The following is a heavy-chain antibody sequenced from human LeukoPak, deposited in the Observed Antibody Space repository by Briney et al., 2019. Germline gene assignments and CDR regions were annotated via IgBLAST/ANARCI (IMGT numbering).Heavy chain of an antibody. D-gene: IGHD2-2*01. V-gene: IGHV4-61*02. CDR3: ARISSTSGSP. J-gene: IGHJ5*02. Sequence: SQTLSLTCTVSGGSISSGSYYWSWIRQPAGKGLEWIGRIYTSGSTNYNPSLKSRVTISVDTSKNQFSLKLSSVTAADTAVYYCARISSTSGSPWGQGTLVTVSS. CDR2: IYTSGST. CDR1: GGSISSGSYY.